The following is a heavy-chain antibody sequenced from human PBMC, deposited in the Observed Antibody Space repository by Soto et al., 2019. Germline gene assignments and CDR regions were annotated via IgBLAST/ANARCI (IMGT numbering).Heavy chain of an antibody. CDR1: GLTFSSYA. V-gene: IGHV3-23*01. Sequence: GGSLSLSCAASGLTFSSYAMSWVRQAPGKGLEWVSAISGSGGSTYYADSVKGRFTISRDNSKNTLYLQMNSLRAEDTAVYYCVGGDIVVVVAAYAPNDAFDIWGQGTMVTVSS. J-gene: IGHJ3*02. CDR3: VGGDIVVVVAAYAPNDAFDI. CDR2: ISGSGGST. D-gene: IGHD2-15*01.